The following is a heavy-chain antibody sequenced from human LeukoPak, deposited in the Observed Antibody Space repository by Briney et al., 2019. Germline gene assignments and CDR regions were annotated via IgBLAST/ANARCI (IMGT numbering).Heavy chain of an antibody. D-gene: IGHD3-3*01. Sequence: SETLSLTCAVYGGSFSGYYWSWIRQPPGKGLEWIGEINHSGSTNYNPSLKSRVTISVDTSKNQFSLKLSSVTAADTAVYYCARDYNFWSGWFDPWGQGTLVTVSS. V-gene: IGHV4-34*01. CDR1: GGSFSGYY. CDR3: ARDYNFWSGWFDP. CDR2: INHSGST. J-gene: IGHJ5*02.